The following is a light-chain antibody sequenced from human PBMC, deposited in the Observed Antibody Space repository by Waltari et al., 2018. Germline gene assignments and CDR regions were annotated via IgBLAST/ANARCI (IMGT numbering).Light chain of an antibody. CDR1: SGINVGTYT. V-gene: IGLV5-45*02. CDR3: MIWHSSAVV. Sequence: QAVLTQPSSLSESPGASASLTCTLRSGINVGTYTLYWYQQKPGSPPQYLLRYKSDSDKQQGSGVPSRFSGSKDASANAGILLISGLQSEDEADYYCMIWHSSAVVFGGGTKLTVL. J-gene: IGLJ2*01. CDR2: YKSDSDK.